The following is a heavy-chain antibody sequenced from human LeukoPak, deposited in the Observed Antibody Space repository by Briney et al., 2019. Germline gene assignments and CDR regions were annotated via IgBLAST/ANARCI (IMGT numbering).Heavy chain of an antibody. D-gene: IGHD4-23*01. Sequence: ASVKVSCKASGYTFTTYDTNWVRQATGQGLEWMGWMNPNSGNTGYAQKFQGRVTMTRNTSISTAYMELSSLRSEDTAVYYCARGPNKSDGGNSGSAWFDPWGQGTLVTVSS. CDR2: MNPNSGNT. V-gene: IGHV1-8*01. CDR1: GYTFTTYD. CDR3: ARGPNKSDGGNSGSAWFDP. J-gene: IGHJ5*02.